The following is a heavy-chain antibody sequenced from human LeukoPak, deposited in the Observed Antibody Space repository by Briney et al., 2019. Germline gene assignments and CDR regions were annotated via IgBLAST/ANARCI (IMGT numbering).Heavy chain of an antibody. CDR2: IYYSGST. Sequence: PSETLSLTCTVSGGSISSSSYYWGWIRQPPGKGLEWIGSIYYSGSTYYNPSLKSRVTISVDTSKNQFTLKLSSVTAADTAVYYCARARRGFGDYWGQGTLVTVSS. CDR1: GGSISSSSYY. J-gene: IGHJ4*02. D-gene: IGHD3-10*01. CDR3: ARARRGFGDY. V-gene: IGHV4-39*01.